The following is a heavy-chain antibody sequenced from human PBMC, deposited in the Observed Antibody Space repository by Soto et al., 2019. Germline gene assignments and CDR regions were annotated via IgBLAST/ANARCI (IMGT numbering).Heavy chain of an antibody. J-gene: IGHJ6*02. Sequence: QVQLQESGPGLVKPSQTLSLTCTVSGGSISSGGYYWSWIRQHPGKGLEWIGYIYYSGSTYYNPSLKSRVTISVDTSKNQFSLKLSSVTAADTAVYYCARDGLTMVRGVIISGGTGAMDVWGQGTTVTVSS. V-gene: IGHV4-31*03. CDR2: IYYSGST. CDR1: GGSISSGGYY. D-gene: IGHD3-10*01. CDR3: ARDGLTMVRGVIISGGTGAMDV.